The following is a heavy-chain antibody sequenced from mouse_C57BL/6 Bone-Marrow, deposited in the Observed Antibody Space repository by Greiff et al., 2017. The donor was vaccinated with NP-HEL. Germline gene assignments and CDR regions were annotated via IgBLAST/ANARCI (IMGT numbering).Heavy chain of an antibody. Sequence: LMESGGGLVQSGRSLRLSCATSGFTFSDFYMEWVRQAPGKGLEWIAASRNKANDYTTEYSASVKGRFIVSRDTSQSILYLQMNALRAEDTAIYYCARSYYGNPYWYFDVWGTGTTVTVSS. V-gene: IGHV7-1*01. D-gene: IGHD2-10*01. CDR1: GFTFSDFY. J-gene: IGHJ1*03. CDR2: SRNKANDYTT. CDR3: ARSYYGNPYWYFDV.